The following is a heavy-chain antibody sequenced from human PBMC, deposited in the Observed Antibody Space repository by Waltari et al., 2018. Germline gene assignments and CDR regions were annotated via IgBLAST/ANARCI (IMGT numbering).Heavy chain of an antibody. CDR1: GFTFSRYW. D-gene: IGHD3-16*01. J-gene: IGHJ6*02. CDR2: SNSDGSST. CDR3: ARDYLGQYYYYGMDV. V-gene: IGHV3-74*01. Sequence: EVQLVESGGGLVQPGGSLRLSCAASGFTFSRYWMHWVRQAPGKGLVWVSRSNSDGSSTSYADSVKGRFTISRDNAKNTLYLQMNSLRAEDTAVYYCARDYLGQYYYYGMDVWGQGTTVTVSS.